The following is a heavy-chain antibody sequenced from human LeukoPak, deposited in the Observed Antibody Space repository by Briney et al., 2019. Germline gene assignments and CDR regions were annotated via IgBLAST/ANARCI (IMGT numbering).Heavy chain of an antibody. V-gene: IGHV3-23*01. Sequence: PGGSLRLSCAASGFTFTSSAMSWVRQVPGKGLEWVSTIRGSDSSASYTDSVKGRFTISRDSSENTLYLQMNSLRAEDTAVYYCAKDPYCTNLSCHYYFDYWGQGTLVTASS. CDR1: GFTFTSSA. D-gene: IGHD2-8*01. J-gene: IGHJ4*02. CDR2: IRGSDSSA. CDR3: AKDPYCTNLSCHYYFDY.